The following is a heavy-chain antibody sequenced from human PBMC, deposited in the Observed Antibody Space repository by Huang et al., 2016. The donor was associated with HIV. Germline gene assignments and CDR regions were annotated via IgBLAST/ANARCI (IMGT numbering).Heavy chain of an antibody. CDR1: GFTFSNYD. Sequence: QVQLVQSGAEVKKPGASVKVSCKASGFTFSNYDFNWVRQASGQGLEWMGGMNPKSGNTGYAQKFQGRVTMTRNTSISTAYMELRSLRSEDTAVYYCARARGYLYDSTGYYSRYYFDSWGQGTLVTVSS. J-gene: IGHJ4*02. CDR2: MNPKSGNT. D-gene: IGHD3-22*01. CDR3: ARARGYLYDSTGYYSRYYFDS. V-gene: IGHV1-8*02.